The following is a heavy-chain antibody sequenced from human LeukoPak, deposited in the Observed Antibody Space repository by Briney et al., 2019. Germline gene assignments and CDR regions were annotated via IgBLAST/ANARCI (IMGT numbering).Heavy chain of an antibody. CDR2: IKNKVNSYAT. D-gene: IGHD2-15*01. CDR1: GFTFSDSA. V-gene: IGHV3-73*01. J-gene: IGHJ5*02. Sequence: GGSLRLSCAASGFTFSDSAVHWVRQASGKGLQWVGRIKNKVNSYATAYAASVQGRFAISRDDSKNTAYLQMNNLKAEDTTIYYCTTLRGRSFSFDPWGQGTLVTVSS. CDR3: TTLRGRSFSFDP.